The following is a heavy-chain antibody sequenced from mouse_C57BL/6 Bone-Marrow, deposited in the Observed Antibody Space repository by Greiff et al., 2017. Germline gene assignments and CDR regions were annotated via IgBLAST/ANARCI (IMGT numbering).Heavy chain of an antibody. D-gene: IGHD2-5*01. CDR3: ARPYYSNYWYFDV. Sequence: QVQLQQSGAELVKPGASVKMSCKASGYTFTSYWITLVKQRPGQGLEWIGDIYPGSGSTNYNEKFKSKATLTVDTSSSTAYMQLSSLTSEDSAVYYCARPYYSNYWYFDVWGTVTTVTVSS. CDR2: IYPGSGST. CDR1: GYTFTSYW. V-gene: IGHV1-55*01. J-gene: IGHJ1*03.